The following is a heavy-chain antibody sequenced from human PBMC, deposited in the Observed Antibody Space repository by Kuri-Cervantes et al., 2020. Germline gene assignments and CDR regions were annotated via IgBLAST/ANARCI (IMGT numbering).Heavy chain of an antibody. V-gene: IGHV5-51*01. CDR2: IYPGDSDS. CDR3: ARQGRFYYDSSGYYPFDL. CDR1: GYSFNSYW. D-gene: IGHD3-22*01. J-gene: IGHJ5*02. Sequence: KVSRKGSGYSFNSYWNAWVRQMPGKGLEWMGIIYPGDSDSRYSPSIQGQVTIPADKSISNASLQWSTLKASDTAMYYCARQGRFYYDSSGYYPFDLWGQGTPVTVSS.